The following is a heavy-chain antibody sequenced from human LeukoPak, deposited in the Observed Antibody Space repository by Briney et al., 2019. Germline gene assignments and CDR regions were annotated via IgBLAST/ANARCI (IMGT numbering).Heavy chain of an antibody. V-gene: IGHV3-23*01. CDR1: GFTFSSYA. CDR3: ARLTIPI. Sequence: GGSLRLSCAASGFTFSSYAMNWVRQAPGKGLAWVSGINNSGGSTYYADSVRGRFTISRDNSKNTLYLQMNSLRAEDTAVYYCARLTIPIWGQGTMVTVSS. J-gene: IGHJ3*02. D-gene: IGHD2-21*01. CDR2: INNSGGST.